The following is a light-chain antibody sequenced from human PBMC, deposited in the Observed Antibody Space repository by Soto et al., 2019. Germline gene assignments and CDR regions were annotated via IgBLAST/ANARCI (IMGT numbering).Light chain of an antibody. CDR2: GAS. V-gene: IGKV3-20*01. Sequence: EIVMTQSPATLSVFLGERATLSCRASQSITRNLAWYQQSPGQAPRLLIYGASSRATGIPDRFSGSGSGTDFTLTISRLEPEDFAVYYCQQYGSSPWTFGQGTKVYIK. J-gene: IGKJ1*01. CDR3: QQYGSSPWT. CDR1: QSITRN.